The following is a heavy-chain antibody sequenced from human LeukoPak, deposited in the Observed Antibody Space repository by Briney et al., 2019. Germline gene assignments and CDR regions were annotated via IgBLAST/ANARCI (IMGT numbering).Heavy chain of an antibody. V-gene: IGHV4-39*07. J-gene: IGHJ6*03. CDR3: ARMGIAAAGGYYYYYMDV. CDR2: INHSGST. Sequence: SETLSLTCTVSSGSINSGSYYWNWIRQPPGKGLEWIGEINHSGSTNYNPSLKSRVTISVDTSKNQFSLKLSSVTAADTAVYYCARMGIAAAGGYYYYYMDVWGKGTTVTISS. D-gene: IGHD6-13*01. CDR1: SGSINSGSYY.